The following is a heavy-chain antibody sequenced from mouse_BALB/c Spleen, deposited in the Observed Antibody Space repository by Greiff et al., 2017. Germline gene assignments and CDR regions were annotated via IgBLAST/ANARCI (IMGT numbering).Heavy chain of an antibody. V-gene: IGHV1-18*01. J-gene: IGHJ4*01. Sequence: EVKLQESGPELVKPGASMKISCKASGYSFTGYTMNWVKQSHGKNLEWIGLINPYNGGTSYNQKFKGKATLTVDKSSSTAYMELLSLTSEDSAVYYCARGYEDGLYAMDYWGQGTSVTVSS. D-gene: IGHD2-2*01. CDR3: ARGYEDGLYAMDY. CDR1: GYSFTGYT. CDR2: INPYNGGT.